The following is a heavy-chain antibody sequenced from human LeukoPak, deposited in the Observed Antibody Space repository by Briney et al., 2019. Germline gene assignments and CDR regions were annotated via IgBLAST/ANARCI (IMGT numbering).Heavy chain of an antibody. V-gene: IGHV4-34*01. CDR1: GGSFSGYY. D-gene: IGHD3-22*01. Sequence: SETLSLTCAVYGGSFSGYYWSWIRQPPGKGLEWIGEINHSGSTNYNPSLKSRVTISVDASKNQFSLKLSSVTAADTAVYYCARGGYYFDYWGQGTLLTVSS. CDR3: ARGGYYFDY. J-gene: IGHJ4*02. CDR2: INHSGST.